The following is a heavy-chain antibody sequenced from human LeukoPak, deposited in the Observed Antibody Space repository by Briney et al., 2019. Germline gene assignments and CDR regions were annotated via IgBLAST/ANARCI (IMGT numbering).Heavy chain of an antibody. CDR3: AGHGMSGSYTY. D-gene: IGHD1-26*01. CDR1: GGSITSYY. J-gene: IGHJ4*02. CDR2: VYTSGST. Sequence: SETLSLTCTVSGGSITSYYWSWIRQPPGKGLEWIGCVYTSGSTNYNPSLKSRVAISIDTSKNQFSLKLTSVTAADTAVYYCAGHGMSGSYTYWGQGTLVTVSS. V-gene: IGHV4-4*09.